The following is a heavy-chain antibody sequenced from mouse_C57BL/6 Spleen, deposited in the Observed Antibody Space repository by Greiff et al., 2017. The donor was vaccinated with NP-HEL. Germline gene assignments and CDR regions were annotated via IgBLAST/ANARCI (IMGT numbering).Heavy chain of an antibody. CDR1: GYAFSSSW. CDR3: ARSKVRGYFDY. V-gene: IGHV1-82*01. CDR2: IYPGDGAT. Sequence: QVQLKQSGPGLVKPGASVKISCKASGYAFSSSWMNWVSQWPGKGLEWIGRIYPGDGATNYNGKFTGKATLTADKSSSTAYMQLNSLTTEDTAVYSCARSKVRGYFDYWGQGTTLTVSS. D-gene: IGHD2-2*01. J-gene: IGHJ2*01.